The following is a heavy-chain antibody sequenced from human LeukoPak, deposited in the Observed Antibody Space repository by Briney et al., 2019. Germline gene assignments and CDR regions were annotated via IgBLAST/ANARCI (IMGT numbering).Heavy chain of an antibody. CDR2: INSDGSST. D-gene: IGHD2-15*01. V-gene: IGHV3-74*01. J-gene: IGHJ4*02. CDR1: GFTFSSYW. Sequence: PGGSLRLSCAASGFTFSSYWMHWVRQAPGKGLVWVSRINSDGSSTSYADSVKGRFTISRDNSKNTLYLQMNSLRAEDTAVYYCARRLKGYCSGGSCPDWGQGTLVTVSS. CDR3: ARRLKGYCSGGSCPD.